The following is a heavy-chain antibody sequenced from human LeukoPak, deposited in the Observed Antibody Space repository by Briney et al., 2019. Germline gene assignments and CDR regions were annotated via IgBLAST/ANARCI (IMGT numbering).Heavy chain of an antibody. J-gene: IGHJ4*02. D-gene: IGHD2-21*02. CDR1: GGSTSSSY. Sequence: SETLSLTCTVSGGSTSSSYWSWIRQPPGKGLEWIGFIYYSGSTNYNPSLKSRVTISIDTSKNQFSLKLSSVTAADTAVYYCAATPLTASSGRARPADYWGQGTLVTVSS. CDR3: AATPLTASSGRARPADY. V-gene: IGHV4-59*01. CDR2: IYYSGST.